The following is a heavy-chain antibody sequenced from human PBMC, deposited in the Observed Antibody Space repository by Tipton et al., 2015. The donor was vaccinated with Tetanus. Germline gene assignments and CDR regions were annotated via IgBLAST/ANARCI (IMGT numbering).Heavy chain of an antibody. CDR1: GGSFSGYY. Sequence: TLSLTCAVYGGSFSGYYWSWIRQPPGKGLEWIGEINHSGSTNYNPSLKSRVTISVDTSKNQFSLKLSSVTAADTAVYYCARVQGINCSGGSCYNPYFDYWGQGTLVTVSS. CDR3: ARVQGINCSGGSCYNPYFDY. J-gene: IGHJ4*02. V-gene: IGHV4-34*01. CDR2: INHSGST. D-gene: IGHD2-15*01.